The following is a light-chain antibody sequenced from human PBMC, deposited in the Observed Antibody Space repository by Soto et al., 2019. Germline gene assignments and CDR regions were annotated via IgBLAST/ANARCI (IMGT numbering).Light chain of an antibody. CDR1: QGISSY. CDR2: AAS. J-gene: IGKJ3*01. Sequence: DIQLTQSPSSLSASVGDRVTITCRASQGISSYLAWYQQKPGKAPNLLIYAASTLQSGVPSRFSGSGSGTDFTLTISSLQPEDFATYYCQQLNSYPRTFGPGTKVDIK. V-gene: IGKV1-9*01. CDR3: QQLNSYPRT.